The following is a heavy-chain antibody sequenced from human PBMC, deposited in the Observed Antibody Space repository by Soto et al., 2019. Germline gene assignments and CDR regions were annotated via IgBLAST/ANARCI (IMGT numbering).Heavy chain of an antibody. CDR2: ISSSSSYI. D-gene: IGHD3-10*01. J-gene: IGHJ4*02. CDR3: ARVPDYYGSGSYYRAAD. V-gene: IGHV3-21*01. Sequence: PGGSLRLSCAASGFTFSSYSMNWVRQAPGKGLEWVSSISSSSSYIYYADSVKGRFTISRDNAKNSLYLQMNSLRAEDTAVYYCARVPDYYGSGSYYRAADWGQGTLVTVSS. CDR1: GFTFSSYS.